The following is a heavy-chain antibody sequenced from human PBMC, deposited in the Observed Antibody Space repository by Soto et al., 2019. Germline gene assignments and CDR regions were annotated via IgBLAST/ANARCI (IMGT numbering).Heavy chain of an antibody. CDR1: GYTLTELS. CDR2: FDPEDGET. Sequence: AAVKVSCKVSGYTLTELSMHWVRQAPGKGLEWMGGFDPEDGETIYAQKFQGRVTMTEDTSTDTAYMELSSLRSEDTAVYYCVSHRITMVRGVITKPLFDYWGQGTLVTVSS. J-gene: IGHJ4*02. CDR3: VSHRITMVRGVITKPLFDY. V-gene: IGHV1-24*01. D-gene: IGHD3-10*01.